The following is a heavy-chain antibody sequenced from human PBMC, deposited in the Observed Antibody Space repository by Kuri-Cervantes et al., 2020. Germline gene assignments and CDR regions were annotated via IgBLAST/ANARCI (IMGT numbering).Heavy chain of an antibody. CDR3: AKEGYSYGTGAFDI. J-gene: IGHJ3*02. D-gene: IGHD5-18*01. V-gene: IGHV3-30-3*01. CDR2: ISYDGSNK. Sequence: GGSLRLSCAASGFTFSSYAMHWVRQAPGKGLEWMAVISYDGSNKYYADSVKGRFTISRDNSKNTLYLQMNSLRAEDTAVYYCAKEGYSYGTGAFDILGQGTMVTVSS. CDR1: GFTFSSYA.